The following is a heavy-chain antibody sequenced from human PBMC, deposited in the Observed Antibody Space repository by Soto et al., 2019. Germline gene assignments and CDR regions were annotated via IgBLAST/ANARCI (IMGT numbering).Heavy chain of an antibody. CDR1: GFTFSSYW. CDR3: ARDEWNFRRSSGWRSYYDDYMDA. CDR2: IKQDGSEK. J-gene: IGHJ6*03. D-gene: IGHD6-19*01. Sequence: EVQLVESGGGLVQPGGSLRLSCAASGFTFSSYWMSWVRQAPGKGLEWVANIKQDGSEKYYVDSVKGRFTISRDNAKNSLYLQMNSLRAEDTAVYYCARDEWNFRRSSGWRSYYDDYMDAWGKGTTVTVSS. V-gene: IGHV3-7*01.